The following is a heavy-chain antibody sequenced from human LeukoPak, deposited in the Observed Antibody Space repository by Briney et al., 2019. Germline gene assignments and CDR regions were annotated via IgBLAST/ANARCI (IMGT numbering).Heavy chain of an antibody. CDR1: GGSISSSSYY. D-gene: IGHD5-18*01. CDR2: IYYSGST. J-gene: IGHJ3*02. Sequence: SETLSLTCTVSGGSISSSSYYWGWIRQPPGKGLEWIGSIYYSGSTYYNPSLKSRVTISVDTSKNQFSLKLSSVTAADTAVYYCARAQDTAMVYDAFDIWGQGTMVTVSS. V-gene: IGHV4-39*07. CDR3: ARAQDTAMVYDAFDI.